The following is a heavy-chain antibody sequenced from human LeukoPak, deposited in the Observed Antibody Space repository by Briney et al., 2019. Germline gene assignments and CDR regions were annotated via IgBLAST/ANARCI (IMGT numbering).Heavy chain of an antibody. CDR3: AKTDSRGYYPHY. Sequence: GGSLRLSCAASGFPFSSYAMSWVRQAPGKGLEWVSAISGSGGSTYYADSVKGRLTISRDNSKNTLYLQMNSLRAEDTAVYYGAKTDSRGYYPHYWGQGTLVTVSS. J-gene: IGHJ4*02. CDR1: GFPFSSYA. CDR2: ISGSGGST. D-gene: IGHD3-22*01. V-gene: IGHV3-23*01.